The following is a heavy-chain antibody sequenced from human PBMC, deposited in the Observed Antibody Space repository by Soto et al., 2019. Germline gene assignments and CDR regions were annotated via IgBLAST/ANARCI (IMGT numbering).Heavy chain of an antibody. CDR1: GGSISSGSFY. D-gene: IGHD3-9*01. Sequence: QVQLQESGPGLVKPSQTLTLTCTVSGGSISSGSFYWSWIRQHPGKGLEWIGHISDSGSSYYNPSLEGRVTISVDTSKNQFSLKLSAVTAADTDVYFCARTTFYDIFTAYYSLFDYWGQGTLVTVSS. J-gene: IGHJ4*02. V-gene: IGHV4-31*03. CDR3: ARTTFYDIFTAYYSLFDY. CDR2: ISDSGSS.